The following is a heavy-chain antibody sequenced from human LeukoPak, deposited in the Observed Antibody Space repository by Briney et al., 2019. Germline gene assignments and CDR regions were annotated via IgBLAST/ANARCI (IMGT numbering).Heavy chain of an antibody. J-gene: IGHJ3*02. D-gene: IGHD3-16*01. CDR2: ISYDGSNK. V-gene: IGHV3-30*03. Sequence: GGSLRLSCAASGFTFSSYGMHWVRQAPGKGLEWVAVISYDGSNKYYADSVKGRFTISRDNSKNTLYLQMNSLRAEDTAVYYCSTEGAGQIWGQGTMVTVSS. CDR1: GFTFSSYG. CDR3: STEGAGQI.